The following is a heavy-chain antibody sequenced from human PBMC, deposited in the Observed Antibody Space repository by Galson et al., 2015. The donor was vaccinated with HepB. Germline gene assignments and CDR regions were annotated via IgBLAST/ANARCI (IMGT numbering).Heavy chain of an antibody. CDR1: GFRFSSYG. J-gene: IGHJ4*02. CDR3: ARNYGGNLIDY. D-gene: IGHD4-23*01. CDR2: ISSNGGTT. Sequence: SLRLSCAATGFRFSSYGMFWVRQAPGKGLEYVSAISSNGGTTYYANSVTDRFTISRDNSKNELYLQMGRLRAEDMAVYYCARNYGGNLIDYWGQGTLVTVSS. V-gene: IGHV3-64*01.